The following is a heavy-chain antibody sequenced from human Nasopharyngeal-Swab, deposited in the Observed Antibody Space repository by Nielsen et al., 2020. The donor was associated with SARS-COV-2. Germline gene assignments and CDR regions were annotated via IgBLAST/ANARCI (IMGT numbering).Heavy chain of an antibody. CDR3: IVSSIAARGPYYFDY. CDR1: GFTFSSYA. Sequence: GESLKISCAASGFTFSSYAMHWVRQAPGKGPEWVAVISYDGSNKYYADSVKGRFTISRDNSKNTLYLQMNSLRAEDTAVYYCIVSSIAARGPYYFDYWGQGTLVTVSS. V-gene: IGHV3-30*04. J-gene: IGHJ4*02. D-gene: IGHD6-6*01. CDR2: ISYDGSNK.